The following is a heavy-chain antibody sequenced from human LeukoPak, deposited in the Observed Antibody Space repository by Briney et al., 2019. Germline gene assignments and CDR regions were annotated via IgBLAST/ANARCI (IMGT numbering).Heavy chain of an antibody. CDR3: ARDRITMVRGVIQGDWFDP. Sequence: SETLSLTCAVYGGSLSGYYWSWIRQPPGKGLEWIGEINHSGSTNYNPSLKSRVTISVDTSKHQFSLKLSSVTAADTAVYYCARDRITMVRGVIQGDWFDPWGQGTLVTVSS. V-gene: IGHV4-34*01. CDR2: INHSGST. D-gene: IGHD3-10*01. J-gene: IGHJ5*02. CDR1: GGSLSGYY.